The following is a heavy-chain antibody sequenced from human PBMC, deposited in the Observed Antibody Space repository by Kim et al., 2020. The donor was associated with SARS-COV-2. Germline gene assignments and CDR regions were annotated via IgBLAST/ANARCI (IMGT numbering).Heavy chain of an antibody. CDR2: IYYSGST. Sequence: SETLSLTCTVSGGSISSYYWSWIRQPPGKGLEWIGYIYYSGSTNYNPSLKSRVTISVDTSKNQFSLKLSSVTAADTAVYYCARVGDLLTGYYRGYAFDIWGQGTIVTVSS. D-gene: IGHD3-9*01. V-gene: IGHV4-59*13. CDR3: ARVGDLLTGYYRGYAFDI. CDR1: GGSISSYY. J-gene: IGHJ3*02.